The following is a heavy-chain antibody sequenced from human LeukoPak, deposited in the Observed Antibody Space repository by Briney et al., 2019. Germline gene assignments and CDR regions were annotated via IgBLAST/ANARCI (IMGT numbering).Heavy chain of an antibody. Sequence: SETLSLTCTVSGGSISSSSYYWGWIRQPPGKGPEWIGSIYYSGSTYYNPSLKSRVTISVDSSKNQFSLKLSSVTAADTAVYYCARLGGYYYDSSDYYFDYWGQGTLVTVSS. CDR2: IYYSGST. CDR1: GGSISSSSYY. V-gene: IGHV4-39*01. CDR3: ARLGGYYYDSSDYYFDY. D-gene: IGHD3-22*01. J-gene: IGHJ4*02.